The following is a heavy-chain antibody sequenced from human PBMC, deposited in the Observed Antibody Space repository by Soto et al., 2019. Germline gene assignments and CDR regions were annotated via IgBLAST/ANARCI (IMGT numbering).Heavy chain of an antibody. J-gene: IGHJ4*02. CDR1: GFIFNSYW. Sequence: EVQLVESGGGLVQPGGSLRVSCTASGFIFNSYWMSWVRQAPGKGLEWVANIKEDGSETYYVDSVKGRFTISRDNAKNSLYLQMHSLRAEDTAVYYCARRGDDFDSWGQGTQVNVAS. V-gene: IGHV3-7*01. CDR3: ARRGDDFDS. CDR2: IKEDGSET. D-gene: IGHD4-17*01.